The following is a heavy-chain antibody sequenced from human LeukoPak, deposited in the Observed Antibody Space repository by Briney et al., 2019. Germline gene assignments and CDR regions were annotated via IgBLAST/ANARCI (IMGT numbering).Heavy chain of an antibody. CDR1: GYTFTSYG. D-gene: IGHD3-10*01. CDR2: ISAYNGNT. V-gene: IGHV1-18*01. Sequence: GASVKVSCKASGYTFTSYGISWVRQAPGQGLEWMGWISAYNGNTNYAQKLQGRVTMTTDTSTSTAYMKLRSLRSDDTAVYYCAREAYYYGSGSYYNVSGMDVWGQGTTVTVSS. J-gene: IGHJ6*02. CDR3: AREAYYYGSGSYYNVSGMDV.